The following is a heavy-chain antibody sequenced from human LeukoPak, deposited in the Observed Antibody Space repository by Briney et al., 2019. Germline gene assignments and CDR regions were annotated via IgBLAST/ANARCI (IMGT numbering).Heavy chain of an antibody. CDR1: GYTFTGYY. CDR3: ARGSGSYWWFDS. V-gene: IGHV1-2*04. J-gene: IGHJ5*01. D-gene: IGHD1-26*01. Sequence: ASVKVSCKASGYTFTGYYMHWVRQAPGQGLEWMGWINPNSRGTNYAQKFQGWVTMTRDTSISTAYMEVRRLRSDDTAVYYCARGSGSYWWFDSWGQGTLVTVSS. CDR2: INPNSRGT.